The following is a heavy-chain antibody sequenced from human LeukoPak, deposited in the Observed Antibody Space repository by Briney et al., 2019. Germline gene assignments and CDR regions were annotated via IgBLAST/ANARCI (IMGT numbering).Heavy chain of an antibody. J-gene: IGHJ4*02. Sequence: GGSLRLSCAASGFTFSNAWMSWVRQAPGKGLEWVGRIKSKTDGGTTDYAAPVKGRFTISRDDSKNTLYLQMNSLKTEDTAVYYCTTDRRLEDSYFDYWGQGTLVTVSS. CDR2: IKSKTDGGTT. CDR3: TTDRRLEDSYFDY. CDR1: GFTFSNAW. V-gene: IGHV3-15*01. D-gene: IGHD3/OR15-3a*01.